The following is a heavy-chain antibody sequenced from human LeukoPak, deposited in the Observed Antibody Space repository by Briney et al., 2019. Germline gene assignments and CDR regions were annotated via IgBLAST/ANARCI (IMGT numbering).Heavy chain of an antibody. CDR1: GGSFSGYY. J-gene: IGHJ4*02. V-gene: IGHV4-59*10. D-gene: IGHD3-3*01. CDR2: IYTSGST. Sequence: SETLSLTCAVYGGSFSGYYWSWIRQPPGKGLEWIGRIYTSGSTNYNPSLKSRVTMSVDTSKNQFSLKLSSVTAADTAVYYCAIQYYDFWSGYLDYWGQGTLVTVSS. CDR3: AIQYYDFWSGYLDY.